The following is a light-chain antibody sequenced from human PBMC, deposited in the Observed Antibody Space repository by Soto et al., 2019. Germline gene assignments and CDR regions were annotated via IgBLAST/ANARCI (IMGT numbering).Light chain of an antibody. Sequence: ELVLPQSPATLSLSPGERATLSCRAPQSVNNYVAWYQHKPGQSPRLLIYHASNRATGIPARFSGSGSGTDFTLPISSLEPEDFAVYYCQQRSNWPLTFGGGTKVDIK. CDR1: QSVNNY. J-gene: IGKJ4*01. CDR2: HAS. V-gene: IGKV3-11*01. CDR3: QQRSNWPLT.